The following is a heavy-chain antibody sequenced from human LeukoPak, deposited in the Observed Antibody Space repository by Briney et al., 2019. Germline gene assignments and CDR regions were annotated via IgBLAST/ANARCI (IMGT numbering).Heavy chain of an antibody. CDR2: INHSGST. J-gene: IGHJ5*02. Sequence: SETLSLTCAVYGGSFSGYYWSWIRQPPGKGLEWIGEINHSGSTNYNPSLKSRVTISVDTSKNQFSLKLSSVTAADTAVYYCARGLQAYSSGWYALVNWFDPWGQGTLVTVSS. CDR3: ARGLQAYSSGWYALVNWFDP. CDR1: GGSFSGYY. V-gene: IGHV4-34*01. D-gene: IGHD6-13*01.